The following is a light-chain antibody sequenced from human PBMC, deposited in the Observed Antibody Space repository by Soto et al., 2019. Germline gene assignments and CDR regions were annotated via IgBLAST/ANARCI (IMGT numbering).Light chain of an antibody. CDR3: CSYAGSYKV. CDR1: SSDVGGYNY. CDR2: DVS. V-gene: IGLV2-11*01. Sequence: QSVLTQPRSVSGSPGQSVTISCTGTSSDVGGYNYVSWYQQHPGKAPKLMIYDVSKRPSGVPDRFSDSKSGNTASLTISGLQAEDEADYYCCSYAGSYKVFGTGTKLTVL. J-gene: IGLJ1*01.